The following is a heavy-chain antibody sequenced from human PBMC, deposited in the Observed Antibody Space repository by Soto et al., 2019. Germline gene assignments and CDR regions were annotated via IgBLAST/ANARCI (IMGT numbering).Heavy chain of an antibody. Sequence: ASVKVSCKASGYSFLDYYMHWVRQAPGQGFEWMGRISPKSGGTNYAQKFEGRVTMTWDTSLNTAYMELSSLISEDTAVYYCARPPGYISDWYYFDIWGQGTMVTVSS. CDR2: ISPKSGGT. J-gene: IGHJ4*02. D-gene: IGHD3-9*01. CDR1: GYSFLDYY. V-gene: IGHV1-2*02. CDR3: ARPPGYISDWYYFDI.